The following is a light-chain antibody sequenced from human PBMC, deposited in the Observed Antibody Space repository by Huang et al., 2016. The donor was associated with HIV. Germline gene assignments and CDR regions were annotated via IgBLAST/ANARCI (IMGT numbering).Light chain of an antibody. J-gene: IGKJ1*01. V-gene: IGKV1-6*01. CDR3: LQTNNYPWT. CDR1: QGIRDD. CDR2: AAS. Sequence: AIQMTQSPSSLSASVGDRVTINCRASQGIRDDLAWYQYKPGKAPKLVIYAASTLKSGVPSRFSGSGSSTDFTLTINSLQPEDFATYYCLQTNNYPWTFGQGTKVEIK.